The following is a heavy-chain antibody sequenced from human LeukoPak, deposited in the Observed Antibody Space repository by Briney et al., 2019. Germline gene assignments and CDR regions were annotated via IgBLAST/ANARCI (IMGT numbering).Heavy chain of an antibody. D-gene: IGHD1-7*01. Sequence: GRSLRLSYAASGFTFSSYAMHWVRQAPGKGLEWVAVISYDGSNKYYADSVKGRFTISRDNSKNTLYLQMNSLRAEDTAVYYCASLELLGYWGQGTLVTVSS. CDR2: ISYDGSNK. J-gene: IGHJ4*02. CDR1: GFTFSSYA. CDR3: ASLELLGY. V-gene: IGHV3-30-3*01.